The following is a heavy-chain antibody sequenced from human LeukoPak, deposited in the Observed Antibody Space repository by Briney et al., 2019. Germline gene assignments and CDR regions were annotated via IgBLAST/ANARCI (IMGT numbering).Heavy chain of an antibody. D-gene: IGHD4-17*01. Sequence: GGSLRLSCAASGFTFSSYWMHWVRQAPGKGLVWVSRVNSDGTGTTYADSVEGRFTISRDNSKNTLYLQMNSLRAEDTAVYYCAKIPLRPGAFDIWGQGTMVTVSS. CDR2: VNSDGTGT. CDR1: GFTFSSYW. CDR3: AKIPLRPGAFDI. V-gene: IGHV3-74*01. J-gene: IGHJ3*02.